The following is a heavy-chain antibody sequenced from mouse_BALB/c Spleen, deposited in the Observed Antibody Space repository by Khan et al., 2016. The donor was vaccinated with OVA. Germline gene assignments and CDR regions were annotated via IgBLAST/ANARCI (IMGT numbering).Heavy chain of an antibody. CDR1: GYTFTTYW. D-gene: IGHD1-1*02. J-gene: IGHJ3*01. V-gene: IGHV1-7*01. Sequence: QVQLKQSGAELAKPGASVEMSCKASGYTFTTYWMHWVKQRPGQGLEWIGYIDPSTGYTEYNQKFKDKATLTADKSSSTAYMQLSSLTSEDSAVYYCTKKGLCDIITYWGQGTLVTVSA. CDR3: TKKGLCDIITY. CDR2: IDPSTGYT.